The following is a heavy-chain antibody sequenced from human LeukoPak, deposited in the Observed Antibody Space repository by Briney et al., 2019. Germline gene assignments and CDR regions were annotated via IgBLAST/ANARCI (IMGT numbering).Heavy chain of an antibody. CDR1: GGSISSYY. J-gene: IGHJ5*02. D-gene: IGHD1-1*01. CDR3: ARRMIRGTGTTYGYNWFDP. V-gene: IGHV4-59*08. Sequence: SEALSLTCTVSGGSISSYYWSWIRQPPGKGLEWIGYIYYSGSTNYNPSLKSRVTISVDTSKNQFSLKLSSVTAADTAVYYCARRMIRGTGTTYGYNWFDPWGQGTLVTVSS. CDR2: IYYSGST.